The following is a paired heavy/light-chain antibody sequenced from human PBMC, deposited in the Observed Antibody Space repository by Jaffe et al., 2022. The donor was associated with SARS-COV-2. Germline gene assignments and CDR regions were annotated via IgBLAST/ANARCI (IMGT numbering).Heavy chain of an antibody. J-gene: IGHJ4*02. Sequence: QVQLVESGGGVVQPGRSLRLSCATSGFTLSNSTMHWVRQAPGKGLEWVAIMSYDGFNKYYADSVKGRFTISGDNSKNTLYLQMDGLRDEDTAVYYCARALDSSTSSLVGRNWGQGTLVTVSS. CDR1: GFTLSNST. CDR3: ARALDSSTSSLVGRN. D-gene: IGHD6-6*01. CDR2: MSYDGFNK. V-gene: IGHV3-30-3*01.
Light chain of an antibody. Sequence: DIQMTQSPSSLSASVGDRVTITCQASQDISNYLNWYQQKPGKAPKLLIYGASNLETGVPSRFSGSASGTDFTFTINSLQPEDIATYYCQQYNNFPLTLGGGTKVEI. V-gene: IGKV1-33*01. CDR1: QDISNY. CDR3: QQYNNFPLT. J-gene: IGKJ4*01. CDR2: GAS.